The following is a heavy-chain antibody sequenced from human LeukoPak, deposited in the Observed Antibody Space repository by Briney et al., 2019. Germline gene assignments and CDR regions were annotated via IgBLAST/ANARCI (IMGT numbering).Heavy chain of an antibody. D-gene: IGHD6-13*01. Sequence: ASVKVSCKASGYTFTSYDINWVRQATGQGLEWMGWMNPNSGNTGYAQKFQGRVTMTRNTSISTAYMELSSLRSDDTAMYYCARMWSTATSGWNWFDPWGQGTLVTVSS. CDR2: MNPNSGNT. V-gene: IGHV1-8*01. CDR1: GYTFTSYD. J-gene: IGHJ5*02. CDR3: ARMWSTATSGWNWFDP.